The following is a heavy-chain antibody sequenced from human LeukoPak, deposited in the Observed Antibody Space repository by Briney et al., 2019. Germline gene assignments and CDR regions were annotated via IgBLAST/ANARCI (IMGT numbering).Heavy chain of an antibody. CDR2: IIPIFGTA. Sequence: SVKVSCKASGGTFSSYAISWVRQAPGQGLEWMGGIIPIFGTANYAQKFQGRVTITADESTSTAYMELSSLRSEDTAVYCCASPDNADGHDAFDIWGQGTMVTVSS. CDR3: ASPDNADGHDAFDI. D-gene: IGHD5-24*01. J-gene: IGHJ3*02. V-gene: IGHV1-69*13. CDR1: GGTFSSYA.